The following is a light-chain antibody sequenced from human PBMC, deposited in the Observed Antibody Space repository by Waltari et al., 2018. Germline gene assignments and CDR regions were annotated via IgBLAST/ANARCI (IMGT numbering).Light chain of an antibody. CDR2: EVS. Sequence: QSALTQPASVSGSPGPSITISCTGTSSEVGSYNLVSWYQQHPGKAPKLMIYEVSKRPSGVSNRFSGSKSGNTASLTISGLQAEDEADYYCCSYAARVVFGGGTKLTVL. J-gene: IGLJ2*01. V-gene: IGLV2-23*02. CDR1: SSEVGSYNL. CDR3: CSYAARVV.